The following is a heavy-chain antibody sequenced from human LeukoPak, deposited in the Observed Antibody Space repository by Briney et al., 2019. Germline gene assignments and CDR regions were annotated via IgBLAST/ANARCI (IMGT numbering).Heavy chain of an antibody. J-gene: IGHJ6*03. V-gene: IGHV3-23*01. CDR2: ISDRGDNT. CDR1: GFTFSAYG. CDR3: ARDPYSGNYGNYYYYYMDV. D-gene: IGHD1-26*01. Sequence: HPGGSLRLSCAASGFTFSAYGMTWVRQAPGKGLEWVSHISDRGDNTYYADPVQGRFTISRDNSKNTLYLQMNSLGPEDTAVYYCARDPYSGNYGNYYYYYMDVWGKGTTVTISS.